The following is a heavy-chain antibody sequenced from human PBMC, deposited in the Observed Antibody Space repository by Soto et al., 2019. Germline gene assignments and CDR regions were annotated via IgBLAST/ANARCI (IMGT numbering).Heavy chain of an antibody. D-gene: IGHD3-3*01. CDR3: ASFRLTIFGVVNRWDWFDP. Sequence: SVKVSCKASGGTFSSYAISWVRQAPGQGLEWMGGIIPIFGTANYAQKFQGRVTITADESTSTAYMELSSLRSEDTAVYYCASFRLTIFGVVNRWDWFDPWGQGTLVTVSS. CDR1: GGTFSSYA. J-gene: IGHJ5*02. CDR2: IIPIFGTA. V-gene: IGHV1-69*13.